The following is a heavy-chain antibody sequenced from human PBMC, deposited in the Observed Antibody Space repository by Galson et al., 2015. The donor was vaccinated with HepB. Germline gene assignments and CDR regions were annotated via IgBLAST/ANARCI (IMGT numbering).Heavy chain of an antibody. D-gene: IGHD3-10*01. CDR2: IIPILGIA. CDR3: ARDASYGSGSYLGY. V-gene: IGHV1-69*04. J-gene: IGHJ4*02. Sequence: SVKVSCKASGGTFSSYTISWVRQAPGQGLEWVGRIIPILGIANYAQKFQGRVTITADKSTSTAYMELSSLRSEDTAVYYCARDASYGSGSYLGYWGQGTLVTVSS. CDR1: GGTFSSYT.